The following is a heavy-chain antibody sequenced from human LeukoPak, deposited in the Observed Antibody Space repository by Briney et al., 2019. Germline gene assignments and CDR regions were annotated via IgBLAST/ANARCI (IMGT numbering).Heavy chain of an antibody. D-gene: IGHD3-22*01. CDR1: GFTFSSYS. Sequence: GGSLRRYCAASGFTFSSYSMNWVRQAPGKGLEWVSSISSSSTYIYYADSVKGRFTISRDNAKNSLYLQMNSLRVEDTAVYYCARGDSSGYYYSCYWGQGTLVTVS. CDR3: ARGDSSGYYYSCY. CDR2: ISSSSTYI. V-gene: IGHV3-21*01. J-gene: IGHJ4*02.